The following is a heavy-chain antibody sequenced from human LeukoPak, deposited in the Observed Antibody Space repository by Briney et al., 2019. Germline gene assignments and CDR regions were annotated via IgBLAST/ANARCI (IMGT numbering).Heavy chain of an antibody. CDR1: GGSISSYY. J-gene: IGHJ4*02. D-gene: IGHD1-26*01. CDR3: ARGDSGSFSQFDC. V-gene: IGHV4-59*01. Sequence: SETLSLTCTVSGGSISSYYWSWIRQPPGKGLEWIGYVYYSGSTNYNPSLKSRVTISVDTSKNQFSLKLTSVSAADTAVYYCARGDSGSFSQFDCWGQGTLVTVSS. CDR2: VYYSGST.